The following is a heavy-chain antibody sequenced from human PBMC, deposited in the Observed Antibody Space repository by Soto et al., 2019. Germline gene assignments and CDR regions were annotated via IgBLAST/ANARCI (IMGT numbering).Heavy chain of an antibody. Sequence: QVQLVESGGGVVQSGRSLRLSCAASGFTFSNYGLHWVRQAPGKGLEWVTVISYDGSNKYYADSVKGRFTISRDNSKNTLYLQMNSLRAEDTAVYYCARDHLGLYSSSLFDYWGRGTLVTVCS. D-gene: IGHD6-6*01. CDR3: ARDHLGLYSSSLFDY. V-gene: IGHV3-30*03. CDR1: GFTFSNYG. CDR2: ISYDGSNK. J-gene: IGHJ4*02.